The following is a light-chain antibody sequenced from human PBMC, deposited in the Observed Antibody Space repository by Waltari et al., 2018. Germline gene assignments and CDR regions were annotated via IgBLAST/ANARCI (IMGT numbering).Light chain of an antibody. CDR1: QGISSY. J-gene: IGKJ1*01. Sequence: AIRMTQSPSSLSASTGDRVTITCRASQGISSYLAWYQQKPGKAPKLLIYAASPLQSGVPSGFSGSGSGTDFTLTISCLQSEDFATYYCQQYYSYLTFGQGTKVEIK. CDR3: QQYYSYLT. CDR2: AAS. V-gene: IGKV1-8*01.